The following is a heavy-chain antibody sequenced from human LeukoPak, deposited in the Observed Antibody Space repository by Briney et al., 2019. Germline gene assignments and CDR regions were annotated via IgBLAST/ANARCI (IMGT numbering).Heavy chain of an antibody. Sequence: GGSPRLSCAASGFTFSSYWMSWVRQAPGRGLEWVASLKEDGSQKYYVDSVKGRFTISRDNAKNSLYLQMNNLRAEDTAVYYCTRMYRNGFDYWGQGTLVTVSS. V-gene: IGHV3-7*02. CDR1: GFTFSSYW. J-gene: IGHJ4*02. D-gene: IGHD1-1*01. CDR3: TRMYRNGFDY. CDR2: LKEDGSQK.